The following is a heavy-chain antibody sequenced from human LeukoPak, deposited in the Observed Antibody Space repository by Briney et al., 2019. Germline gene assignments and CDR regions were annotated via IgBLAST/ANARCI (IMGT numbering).Heavy chain of an antibody. D-gene: IGHD4-23*01. CDR2: INPNSGGT. V-gene: IGHV1-2*02. CDR1: GYTFTGYY. Sequence: ASVKVPCKASGYTFTGYYMHWVRQAPGQGLEWMGWINPNSGGTNYAQKFQGRVTMTRDTSISTAYMELSRLTSDDTAVYYCARDNSVEDTAWWFDPWGQGTLVTVSS. J-gene: IGHJ5*02. CDR3: ARDNSVEDTAWWFDP.